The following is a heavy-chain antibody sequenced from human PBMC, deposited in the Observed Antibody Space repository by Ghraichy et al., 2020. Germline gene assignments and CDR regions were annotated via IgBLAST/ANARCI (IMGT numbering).Heavy chain of an antibody. CDR1: GFTFSSYS. J-gene: IGHJ6*02. D-gene: IGHD2-2*01. Sequence: GGSLRLSCAASGFTFSSYSMNWVRQAPGKGLEWVSYISSSSSTIYYADSVKGRFTISRDNAKNSLYLQMNSLRDEDTAVYYCARDLPLGYCSSTSCSGMDVWGQGTTVTVSS. CDR3: ARDLPLGYCSSTSCSGMDV. CDR2: ISSSSSTI. V-gene: IGHV3-48*02.